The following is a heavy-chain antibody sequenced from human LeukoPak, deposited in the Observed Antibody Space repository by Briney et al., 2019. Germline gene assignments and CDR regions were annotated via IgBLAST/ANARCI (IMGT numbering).Heavy chain of an antibody. V-gene: IGHV4-4*02. CDR3: ATNSGWRFDY. CDR2: IYHSGGT. CDR1: GGSISSNYW. D-gene: IGHD6-19*01. J-gene: IGHJ4*02. Sequence: SETLSLTCTVSGGSISSNYWWSWVRQPPGKGLEWIGEIYHSGGTNYNPSLKSRATISVDKSKNQFSLKLSSVTAADTAVYYCATNSGWRFDYWGQGTLVTVSS.